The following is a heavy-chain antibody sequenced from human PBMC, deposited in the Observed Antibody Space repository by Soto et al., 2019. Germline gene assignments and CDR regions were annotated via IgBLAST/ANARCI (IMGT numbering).Heavy chain of an antibody. Sequence: PGGSLRLSCAASGFTSNNYGMSWVRQAPGKGLEWVSAITDSGGSTYYADSVKGRFTISRDNSKNTVYLQMNSLRAEDTAVYYCAKAATVVTLYYFDYWGQGTLVTVSS. CDR1: GFTSNNYG. CDR3: AKAATVVTLYYFDY. V-gene: IGHV3-23*01. CDR2: ITDSGGST. J-gene: IGHJ4*02. D-gene: IGHD4-17*01.